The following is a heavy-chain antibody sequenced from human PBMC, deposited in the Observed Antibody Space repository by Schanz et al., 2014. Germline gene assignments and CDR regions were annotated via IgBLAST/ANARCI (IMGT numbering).Heavy chain of an antibody. CDR2: ISNSGYTI. CDR1: GFTFSDYY. J-gene: IGHJ6*02. D-gene: IGHD6-6*01. Sequence: QVQLVESGGGLVKPGGSLRLSCAASGFTFSDYYMNWIRQAPGKGLEWVSYISNSGYTIYYADSVKGRFTISRDNAKNSLYLQMNSLRAEAPAVYYWARAPPPYSSSPYYWYYGMDVWGQGTTVTVSS. V-gene: IGHV3-11*01. CDR3: ARAPPPYSSSPYYWYYGMDV.